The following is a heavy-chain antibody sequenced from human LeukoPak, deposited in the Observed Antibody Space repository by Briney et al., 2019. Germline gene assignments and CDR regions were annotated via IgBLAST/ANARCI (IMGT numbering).Heavy chain of an antibody. CDR1: GGSISSYY. J-gene: IGHJ6*03. CDR3: AREKCSSTSCYNPYYYYYMDV. V-gene: IGHV4-4*07. CDR2: IYTSGST. D-gene: IGHD2-2*02. Sequence: PSETLSLTCTVSGGSISSYYWSWIRQPAGKGLEWIGRIYTSGSTNYNPSLKSRVTMSVDTSKNQFSLKLSSVTAADTAVYYRAREKCSSTSCYNPYYYYYMDVWGKGTTVTVSS.